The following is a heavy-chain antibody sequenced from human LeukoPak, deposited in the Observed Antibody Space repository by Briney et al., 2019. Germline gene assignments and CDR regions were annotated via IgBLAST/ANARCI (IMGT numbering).Heavy chain of an antibody. D-gene: IGHD6-13*01. Sequence: PSETLSLTCTVSGGSISSSSYYWGWIRQPPGKGLEWIGSIYYSGSTYYNPSLKSRVTISVDTSKNQFSLKLSPVTAADTAVYYCARHTAAGTATLDYWGQGTLVTVSS. CDR1: GGSISSSSYY. CDR3: ARHTAAGTATLDY. CDR2: IYYSGST. J-gene: IGHJ4*02. V-gene: IGHV4-39*01.